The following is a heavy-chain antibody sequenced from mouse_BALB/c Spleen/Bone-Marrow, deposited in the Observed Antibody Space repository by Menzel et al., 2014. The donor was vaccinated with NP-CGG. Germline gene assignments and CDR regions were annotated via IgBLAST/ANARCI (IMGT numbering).Heavy chain of an antibody. D-gene: IGHD2-4*01. CDR2: IYPGDGDT. CDR3: AREGYDYDWFAY. CDR1: GYAFSSYW. V-gene: IGHV1-80*01. J-gene: IGHJ3*01. Sequence: QVQLQQSGAELVRPGSSVKISCKASGYAFSSYWMNWVKQRPGQGLEWIGQIYPGDGDTNYNGKFKGKATLTADKSSSTACIQLSSLTSEDSAVYFCAREGYDYDWFAYWGQGTLVTVSA.